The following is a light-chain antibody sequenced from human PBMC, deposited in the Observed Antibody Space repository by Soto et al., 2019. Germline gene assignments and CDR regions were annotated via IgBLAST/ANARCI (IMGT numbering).Light chain of an antibody. Sequence: DIVLTQSPATLSLSPGERATLSCRASQSVSNYLAWYQQKPGQAPRLLIYDASNRAPGIPARFSGSGSGADFSLTISSLELEDFAVYYCQQRKSRLTFGGGTKVEIK. V-gene: IGKV3-11*01. J-gene: IGKJ4*01. CDR1: QSVSNY. CDR2: DAS. CDR3: QQRKSRLT.